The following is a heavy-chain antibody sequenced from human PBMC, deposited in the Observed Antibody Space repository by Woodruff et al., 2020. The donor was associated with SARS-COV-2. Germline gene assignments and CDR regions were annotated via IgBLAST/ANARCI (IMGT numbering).Heavy chain of an antibody. D-gene: IGHD1-26*01. J-gene: IGHJ3*02. V-gene: IGHV4-39*01. Sequence: KSRVTISVDTSNNQFSLKLSSVTAADTAVYYCAAPSDHYSGSYFHAFDIWGQGTMVTVSS. CDR3: AAPSDHYSGSYFHAFDI.